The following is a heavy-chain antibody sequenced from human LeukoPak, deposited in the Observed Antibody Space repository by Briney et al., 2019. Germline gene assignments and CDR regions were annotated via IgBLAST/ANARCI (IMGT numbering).Heavy chain of an antibody. Sequence: PSETLSLTCTVSGGSISSGGYYWSWIRQHPGKGLEWIGYIYYSGSTYYNPSLKSRVTISVDTSKNQFSLKLSSVTAADTAVYYCASPTLWFGELFLFDYWGQGTLVTVSS. CDR1: GGSISSGGYY. D-gene: IGHD3-10*01. CDR2: IYYSGST. V-gene: IGHV4-31*03. CDR3: ASPTLWFGELFLFDY. J-gene: IGHJ4*02.